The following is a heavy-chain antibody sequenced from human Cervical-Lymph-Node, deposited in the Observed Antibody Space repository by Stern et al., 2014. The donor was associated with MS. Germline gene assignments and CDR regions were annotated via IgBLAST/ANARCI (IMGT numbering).Heavy chain of an antibody. CDR2: ISGSSSYI. J-gene: IGHJ4*02. CDR1: GFTFSSYA. Sequence: EVQLVQSGGPLVEPGGSLSLSCAASGFTFSSYAMNWVRQAPGKGLEWVASISGSSSYIYYADSVKGRFTISRHNAKSSLYLQMNSLRAEDTAVYYCARGLYNSGSYDSTFDYWGQGTRVTVSS. V-gene: IGHV3-21*06. CDR3: ARGLYNSGSYDSTFDY. D-gene: IGHD3-10*01.